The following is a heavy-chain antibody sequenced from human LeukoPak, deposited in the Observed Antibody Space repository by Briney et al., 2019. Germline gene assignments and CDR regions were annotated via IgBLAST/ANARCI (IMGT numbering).Heavy chain of an antibody. J-gene: IGHJ5*02. D-gene: IGHD4-17*01. CDR2: IYTSGST. V-gene: IGHV4-4*07. Sequence: SETLSLTCTAAGGSISSYYWSWIRQPAGKGLEWICRIYTSGSTNYNPSLKSRVTVSVDTSKTQFSLKLSSVTAADTAVYYCARDGPVLDYGLNWFDPWGQGTLVTVSS. CDR3: ARDGPVLDYGLNWFDP. CDR1: GGSISSYY.